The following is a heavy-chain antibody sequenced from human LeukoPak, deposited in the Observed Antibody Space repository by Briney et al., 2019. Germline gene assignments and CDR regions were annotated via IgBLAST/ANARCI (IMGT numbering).Heavy chain of an antibody. CDR2: INPDSGGT. CDR1: GYTFTGYY. V-gene: IGHV1-2*06. Sequence: PSVKVSCKASGYTFTGYYMHWVRQAPGQGLEWMGRINPDSGGTNCRVTMTRDTSISTAYMELSRLRSDDTAVYYCARVRSSSREDYWGQGTLVTVSS. J-gene: IGHJ4*02. CDR3: ARVRSSSREDY. D-gene: IGHD6-13*01.